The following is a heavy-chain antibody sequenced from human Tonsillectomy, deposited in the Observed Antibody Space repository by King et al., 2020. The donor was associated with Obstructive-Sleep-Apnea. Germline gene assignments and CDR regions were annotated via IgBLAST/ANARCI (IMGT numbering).Heavy chain of an antibody. Sequence: QLVQSGGGVVQPGRSLRLSCAASGFTFSSYGMHWVRQAPGEGLEWVAVIWYDGSNKYYADSVKGRFTISRDNSKNTLYLQMNSLRAEDTAVYYCARDTQYYYDSSGPDYWGQGTLVTVSS. CDR1: GFTFSSYG. J-gene: IGHJ4*02. CDR2: IWYDGSNK. V-gene: IGHV3-33*01. D-gene: IGHD3-22*01. CDR3: ARDTQYYYDSSGPDY.